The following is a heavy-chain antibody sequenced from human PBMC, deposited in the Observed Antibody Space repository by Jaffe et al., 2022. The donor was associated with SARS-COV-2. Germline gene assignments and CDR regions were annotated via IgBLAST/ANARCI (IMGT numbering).Heavy chain of an antibody. CDR1: GFAFSVFE. J-gene: IGHJ4*02. CDR2: VGGTI. Sequence: EVQLVESGGGLVQPGGSLTLSCAASGFAFSVFEMNWVRQAPGKGLEWVSFVGGTIYYADSVKGRFTISRDNAKNSLFLQMSSLRVEDTAVYYCVAGGLKFFDYWGQGTLVTVSS. D-gene: IGHD2-21*01. V-gene: IGHV3-48*03. CDR3: VAGGLKFFDY.